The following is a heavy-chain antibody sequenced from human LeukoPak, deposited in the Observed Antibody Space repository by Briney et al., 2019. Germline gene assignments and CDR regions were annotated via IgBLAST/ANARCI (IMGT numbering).Heavy chain of an antibody. D-gene: IGHD5-12*01. Sequence: PSETLSLTCAVYGGSFSGYYWSWIRQPPGKGLEWIGEINHSGSTNYNPSLKSRVTISVDTSKNQFSLKLSSVTAADTAVYYCARGVAFDYWGQGTLVTVSS. CDR3: ARGVAFDY. J-gene: IGHJ4*02. CDR2: INHSGST. V-gene: IGHV4-34*01. CDR1: GGSFSGYY.